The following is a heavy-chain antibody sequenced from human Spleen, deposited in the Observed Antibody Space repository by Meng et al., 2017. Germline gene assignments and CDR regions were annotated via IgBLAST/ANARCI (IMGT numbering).Heavy chain of an antibody. CDR1: GFTFSSYG. D-gene: IGHD2-21*02. Sequence: VLLVEFGGGVVQPGRSLRLSCASSGFTFSSYGMHWVRQAPGKGLEWVAVKWYDGSNKYYADSVKGRFTISRDNSKNTLYLQMNSLRAEDTAVYYCARADCGGDCLDYWGQGTLVTVSS. J-gene: IGHJ4*02. CDR3: ARADCGGDCLDY. CDR2: KWYDGSNK. V-gene: IGHV3-33*01.